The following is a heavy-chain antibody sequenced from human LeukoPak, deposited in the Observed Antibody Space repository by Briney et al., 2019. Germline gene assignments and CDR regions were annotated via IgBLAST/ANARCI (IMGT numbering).Heavy chain of an antibody. CDR3: ASSYYYDSSGYAW. Sequence: GGSLRLSCAASGFTFSDYYMSWIRQAPGKGLERVSYISSSGSTIYYADSVKGRFTISRDNAKNSLYLQMNSLRAEDTAVYYCASSYYYDSSGYAWWGQGTLVTVSS. V-gene: IGHV3-11*01. J-gene: IGHJ4*02. D-gene: IGHD3-22*01. CDR2: ISSSGSTI. CDR1: GFTFSDYY.